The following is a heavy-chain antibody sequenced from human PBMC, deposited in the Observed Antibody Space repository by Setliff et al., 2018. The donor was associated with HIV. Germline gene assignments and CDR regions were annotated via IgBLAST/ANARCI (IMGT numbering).Heavy chain of an antibody. Sequence: GGSLRLSCAASGFTFSSYGMHWVRQAPGKGLEWVTFIRHDGINEDYRDSVKGRFSVSRDNSKNTVFLQMNSLRVEDTALYYCARGVPGICSGGTCCLEYWGQGALVTVSS. CDR2: IRHDGINE. J-gene: IGHJ4*02. CDR1: GFTFSSYG. V-gene: IGHV3-30*02. D-gene: IGHD2-15*01. CDR3: ARGVPGICSGGTCCLEY.